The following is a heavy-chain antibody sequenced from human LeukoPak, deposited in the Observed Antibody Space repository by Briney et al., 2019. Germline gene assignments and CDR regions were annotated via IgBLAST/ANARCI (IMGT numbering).Heavy chain of an antibody. CDR3: ARGVLYAGSWYFDY. V-gene: IGHV3-53*01. D-gene: IGHD6-13*01. J-gene: IGHJ4*02. CDR1: GFTVTGNY. CDR2: IYSGGTT. Sequence: PGGSLRPSCAASGFTVTGNYMSWVRQAPGMGLEWVSVIYSGGTTYYADSVKGRFTISKDNSKNTLYLQMNSLRAEDTAVYYCARGVLYAGSWYFDYWGQGILVTVSS.